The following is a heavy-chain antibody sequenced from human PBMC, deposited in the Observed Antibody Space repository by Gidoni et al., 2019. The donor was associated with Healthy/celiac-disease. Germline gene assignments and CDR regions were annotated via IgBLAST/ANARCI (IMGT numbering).Heavy chain of an antibody. CDR2: IFSNDEK. CDR1: GLSLSNARMG. J-gene: IGHJ6*03. D-gene: IGHD2-2*01. CDR3: ARIRGYCRSTSCYYSYYYYYMDV. Sequence: QVTLKESGPVLVKPTETITLTCTVSGLSLSNARMGVSWIRQPPGKALAWLAHIFSNDEKSYSTSLKSRLTISQDTSKSQVVLTMTNMDPVDTATYYCARIRGYCRSTSCYYSYYYYYMDVWGKGTTVTVSS. V-gene: IGHV2-26*01.